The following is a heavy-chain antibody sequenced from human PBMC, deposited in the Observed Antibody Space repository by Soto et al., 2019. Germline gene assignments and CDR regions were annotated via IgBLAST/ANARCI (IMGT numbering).Heavy chain of an antibody. Sequence: QVQLQQWGAGLLKPSETLSLTCAVYGGSFSGYYWSWIRQPPGKGLEWIGEINHSGSTNYNPSLNSRVTISVDTSKNQFSLKLSSVTAADTAVYYCARESISAAAGYWGQGTLVTVSS. CDR2: INHSGST. CDR3: ARESISAAAGY. J-gene: IGHJ4*02. CDR1: GGSFSGYY. V-gene: IGHV4-34*01. D-gene: IGHD6-13*01.